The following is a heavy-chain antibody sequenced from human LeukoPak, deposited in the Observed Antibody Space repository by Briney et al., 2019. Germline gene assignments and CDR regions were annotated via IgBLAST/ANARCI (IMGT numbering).Heavy chain of an antibody. J-gene: IGHJ4*02. CDR3: AKGRRFGSGWTYYFDY. V-gene: IGHV3-23*01. CDR1: GFTFSSYA. D-gene: IGHD6-19*01. CDR2: ISGSGDRT. Sequence: PGGSLRLSCAASGFTFSSYAMNWVRQAPGKGLEWVSAISGSGDRTYYADSVKGRFTISRDNSKNTLYLQMNSLRVEDTAVYYCAKGRRFGSGWTYYFDYWGQGTLVTVSS.